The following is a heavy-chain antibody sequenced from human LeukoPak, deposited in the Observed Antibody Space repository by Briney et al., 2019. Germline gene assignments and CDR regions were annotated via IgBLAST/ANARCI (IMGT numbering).Heavy chain of an antibody. D-gene: IGHD2-15*01. CDR1: EFTFSSHA. CDR3: ARVLRYCSGGNCYSGGLGYMDV. Sequence: GGSLRLSCAASEFTFSSHAMSWVRQAPGKGLEWVSSISRSGSTKYYADSVKGRFTTSRDNAKNSLFLQMNGLRAEDTAVYYCARVLRYCSGGNCYSGGLGYMDVWGKGTTVTISS. V-gene: IGHV3-21*04. J-gene: IGHJ6*03. CDR2: ISRSGSTK.